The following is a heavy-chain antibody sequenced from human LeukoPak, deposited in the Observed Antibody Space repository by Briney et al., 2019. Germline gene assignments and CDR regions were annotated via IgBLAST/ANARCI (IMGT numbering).Heavy chain of an antibody. D-gene: IGHD3-10*01. V-gene: IGHV3-49*04. CDR3: TRDSVLWFGELSQGGGFDY. Sequence: GSLRLSCTASGFTFGDYAMSWVRQAPGKGLERVGFIRSKAYGGTTEYAASVKGRFTISRDDSKSIAYLQMNSLKTEDTAVYYCTRDSVLWFGELSQGGGFDYWGQGTLVTVSS. CDR1: GFTFGDYA. CDR2: IRSKAYGGTT. J-gene: IGHJ4*02.